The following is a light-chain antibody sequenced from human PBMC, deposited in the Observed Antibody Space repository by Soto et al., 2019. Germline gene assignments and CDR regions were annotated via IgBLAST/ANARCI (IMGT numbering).Light chain of an antibody. CDR1: QSVSSK. V-gene: IGKV3-15*01. CDR3: QQYNNWPHT. CDR2: GVS. Sequence: EIFLTQSPCTLALSPGSLATPPFGASQSVSSKLAWFQQKPGQAPSLLIYGVSTRATGVPVRFSGSGSGTEFTLTINSLQSEDFAVYYCQQYNNWPHTFGQGTKVDIK. J-gene: IGKJ2*01.